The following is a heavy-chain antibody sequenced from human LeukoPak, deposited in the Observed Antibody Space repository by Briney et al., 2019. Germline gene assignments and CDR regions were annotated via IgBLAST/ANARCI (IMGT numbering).Heavy chain of an antibody. V-gene: IGHV1-69*13. CDR3: ARGYYYDSSGQPIPFDY. Sequence: SVKVSFKASGGTFSSYAISWVRQAPGQGLEWMGGIIPIFGTANYPQKFQGRVTITADEFTSTAYMELSNLRSEDTAVYYCARGYYYDSSGQPIPFDYWGQGTLVTVSS. D-gene: IGHD3-22*01. J-gene: IGHJ4*02. CDR2: IIPIFGTA. CDR1: GGTFSSYA.